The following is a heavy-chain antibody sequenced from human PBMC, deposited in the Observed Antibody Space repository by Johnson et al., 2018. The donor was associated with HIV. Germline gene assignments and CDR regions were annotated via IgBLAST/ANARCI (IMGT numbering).Heavy chain of an antibody. CDR3: ARREGTTGTFSAFDI. CDR2: INWNGGST. J-gene: IGHJ3*02. Sequence: VQLVESGGGVVRPGGSLRLSCAASGFTFDDYGMSWVRQAPGKGLEWVSGINWNGGSTGYADSVKGRFTISRDNAKNSLYLQMNSRRAEDTALYSCARREGTTGTFSAFDIWGQGTMVTVSS. D-gene: IGHD1-1*01. CDR1: GFTFDDYG. V-gene: IGHV3-20*04.